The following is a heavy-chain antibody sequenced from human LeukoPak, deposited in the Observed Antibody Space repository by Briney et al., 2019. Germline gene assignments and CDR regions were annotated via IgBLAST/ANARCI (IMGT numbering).Heavy chain of an antibody. CDR1: GFTFSDYY. J-gene: IGHJ6*03. CDR2: ICSSGSTI. CDR3: ARVVVVVVPAARTYYYYYMDV. D-gene: IGHD2-2*01. V-gene: IGHV3-11*01. Sequence: PGGSLRLSCAASGFTFSDYYMSWIRQAPGKGLEWVSYICSSGSTIYYADSVKGRFTISRDNAKNSLYLQMNSLRAEGTAVYYCARVVVVVVPAARTYYYYYMDVWGKGTTVTVSS.